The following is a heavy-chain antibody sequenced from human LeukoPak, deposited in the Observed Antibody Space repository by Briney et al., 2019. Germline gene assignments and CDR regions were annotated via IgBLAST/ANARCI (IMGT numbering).Heavy chain of an antibody. D-gene: IGHD2-21*02. CDR2: MNPNGGNT. CDR3: ARGPAYCGGDCYSFDY. V-gene: IGHV1-8*01. J-gene: IGHJ4*02. Sequence: ASVKLSCKASGFTFTSYAINWVRQAPGQGLEWVGGMNPNGGNTGYAQNFQGRFTMTRNTSISTPYMELSSLRSEDTAVNYCARGPAYCGGDCYSFDYWGQGTLVTVSS. CDR1: GFTFTSYA.